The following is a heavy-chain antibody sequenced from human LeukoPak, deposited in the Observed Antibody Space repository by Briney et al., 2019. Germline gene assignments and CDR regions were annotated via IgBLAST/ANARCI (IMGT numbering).Heavy chain of an antibody. CDR2: IYKNAIT. J-gene: IGHJ6*03. Sequence: GGSLRLSCAASAFTVSSNYMTWVRQAPGKGLEWVSVIYKNAITYYADTVKGRFTISRDNSKNMLYLQMNSLGAEDTAVYYCARSLRVRGVPDYMDVWGKGTTVTISS. D-gene: IGHD3-10*01. V-gene: IGHV3-53*01. CDR3: ARSLRVRGVPDYMDV. CDR1: AFTVSSNY.